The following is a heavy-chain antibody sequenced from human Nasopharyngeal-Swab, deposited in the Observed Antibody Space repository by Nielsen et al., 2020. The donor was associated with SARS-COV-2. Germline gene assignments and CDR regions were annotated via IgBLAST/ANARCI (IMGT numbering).Heavy chain of an antibody. CDR1: GFTFNNYN. J-gene: IGHJ6*02. V-gene: IGHV3-21*01. D-gene: IGHD3-3*01. CDR3: ARDGLDYDFWSAYFMDV. Sequence: GGSLRRYCAASGFTFNNYNFNWVRQAPGKGLEWVSSISSSSSYIYYADSVKGRFTISRDNAKNSLYLQMNSLRAEDTAVYYCARDGLDYDFWSAYFMDVWGQGTTVTVSS. CDR2: ISSSSSYI.